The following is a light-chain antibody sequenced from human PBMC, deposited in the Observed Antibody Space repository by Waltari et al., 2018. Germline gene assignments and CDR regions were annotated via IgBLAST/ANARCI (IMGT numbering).Light chain of an antibody. Sequence: EVVLTQSAATLSVSPGQRATLPYRASQSVSSNLAWYQQKPGQSPRLLIYGVSTRATGIPARVSGSGSGTEFTLTSRSLQSEDVAVYYCQQYKNWPRTFGEGTKLEIK. V-gene: IGKV3-15*01. CDR2: GVS. CDR3: QQYKNWPRT. CDR1: QSVSSN. J-gene: IGKJ2*01.